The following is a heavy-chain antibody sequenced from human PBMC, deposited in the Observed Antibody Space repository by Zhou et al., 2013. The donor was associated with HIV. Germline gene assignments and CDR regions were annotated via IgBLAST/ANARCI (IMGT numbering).Heavy chain of an antibody. CDR3: ARYLRGSVYHLDY. CDR2: IYTSGST. Sequence: QVQLQESGPGLVKPSETLSLTCTVSGGSISSYYWNWIRQSAGKGLEWIGRIYTSGSTNYNPSLKSRVSMSVDTSKSQFFLNLNSVTAADTAVYFCARYLRGSVYHLDYWGQGILVTVSS. D-gene: IGHD5-12*01. CDR1: GGSISSYY. V-gene: IGHV4-4*07. J-gene: IGHJ4*02.